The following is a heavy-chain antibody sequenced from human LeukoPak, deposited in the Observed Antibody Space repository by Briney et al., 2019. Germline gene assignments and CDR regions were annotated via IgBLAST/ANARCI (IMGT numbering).Heavy chain of an antibody. CDR3: AKDISDSSGPFDY. D-gene: IGHD6-19*01. CDR2: ISWNSGSI. CDR1: GFTFDDYA. J-gene: IGHJ4*02. V-gene: IGHV3-9*01. Sequence: PGGSLRLSCAASGFTFDDYAMHWVRQAPGTGLEWVSGISWNSGSIGYADSVKGRFTISRDNAKNSLYLQMNSLRAEDTALYYCAKDISDSSGPFDYWGQGTLVTVSS.